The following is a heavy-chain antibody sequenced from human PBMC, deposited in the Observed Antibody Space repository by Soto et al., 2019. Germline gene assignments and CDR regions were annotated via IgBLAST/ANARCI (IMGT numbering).Heavy chain of an antibody. V-gene: IGHV1-46*01. J-gene: IGHJ3*02. CDR1: GYTFTRSG. Sequence: ASVKVSCKASGYTFTRSGISWVRQAPGQGLEWMGIINPSGGSTTYAQKFQGRVTMTRDTSTSTVYMQLSSLRSEDTALYYCVRDRDYFDISGYGAFDIWGQGTMVTVSS. CDR3: VRDRDYFDISGYGAFDI. CDR2: INPSGGST. D-gene: IGHD3-22*01.